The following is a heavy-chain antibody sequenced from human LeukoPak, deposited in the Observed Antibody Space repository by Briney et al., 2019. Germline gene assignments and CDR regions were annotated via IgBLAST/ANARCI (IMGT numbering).Heavy chain of an antibody. Sequence: SETLSLTCTVSGGSISSYYWSWIRQPPGKGLEWIGYIYYSGSTNYNPSLKSRVTISVDTSKNQFSLKLSSVTAADTAVYYCARVYLSRHPDTNIRGGGWYHFDYWGQGTLVTVSS. J-gene: IGHJ4*02. D-gene: IGHD6-19*01. CDR2: IYYSGST. CDR3: ARVYLSRHPDTNIRGGGWYHFDY. CDR1: GGSISSYY. V-gene: IGHV4-59*08.